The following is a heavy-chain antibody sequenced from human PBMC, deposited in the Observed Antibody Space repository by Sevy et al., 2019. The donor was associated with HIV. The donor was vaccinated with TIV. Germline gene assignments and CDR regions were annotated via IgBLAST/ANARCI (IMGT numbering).Heavy chain of an antibody. CDR2: ISSSGTTI. Sequence: GGSLRLSCAASGFTFSDYYMSWIRQAPGKGLEWLSYISSSGTTIYYADSVKGRFTISRDNAKNSLYLLMNSLRAGDTAVYYCARDSPDIVATILSWDYGMDVWGQGTTVTVSS. J-gene: IGHJ6*02. CDR1: GFTFSDYY. D-gene: IGHD5-12*01. V-gene: IGHV3-11*01. CDR3: ARDSPDIVATILSWDYGMDV.